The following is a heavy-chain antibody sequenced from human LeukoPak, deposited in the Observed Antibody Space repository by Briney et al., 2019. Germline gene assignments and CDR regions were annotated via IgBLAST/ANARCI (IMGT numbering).Heavy chain of an antibody. J-gene: IGHJ4*02. CDR3: ARVRGVVPAASDY. Sequence: PSETLSLTCAVYGGSFSGYYWSWIRQPPGKGLEWIGEINHSGSTNYNPSLKSRVTISVDTSKNQFSLKLSSVTAADTAVYYCARVRGVVPAASDYWGQGNLVTVSS. CDR1: GGSFSGYY. D-gene: IGHD2-2*01. V-gene: IGHV4-34*01. CDR2: INHSGST.